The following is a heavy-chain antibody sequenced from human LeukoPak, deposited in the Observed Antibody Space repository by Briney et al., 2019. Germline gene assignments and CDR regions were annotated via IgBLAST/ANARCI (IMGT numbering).Heavy chain of an antibody. CDR3: GMSGDRVPLQDDVFDV. D-gene: IGHD1-26*01. Sequence: GESLKISCKVSGYSFTSYCIGWVRQMHGKGLEWMGIIYPGDSGPTYSPSFQGQVTISVDKSINTAYLHWSSLQASDTAMYYCGMSGDRVPLQDDVFDVWGQGTMVTVST. J-gene: IGHJ3*01. CDR2: IYPGDSGP. V-gene: IGHV5-51*01. CDR1: GYSFTSYC.